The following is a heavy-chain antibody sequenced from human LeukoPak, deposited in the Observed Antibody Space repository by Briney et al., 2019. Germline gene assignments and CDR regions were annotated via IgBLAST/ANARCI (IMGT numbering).Heavy chain of an antibody. J-gene: IGHJ4*02. Sequence: GGSLRLSCAASRFTFSSYAMNWVRQAPGKGLEWVSAISGSGGSTYYADSVKGQFTISRGNSKNTLYLQMNSLRAEDTAVYYCAKKSVPNTPPTFDYWGQGTLVTVSS. D-gene: IGHD2-2*02. CDR2: ISGSGGST. CDR1: RFTFSSYA. CDR3: AKKSVPNTPPTFDY. V-gene: IGHV3-23*01.